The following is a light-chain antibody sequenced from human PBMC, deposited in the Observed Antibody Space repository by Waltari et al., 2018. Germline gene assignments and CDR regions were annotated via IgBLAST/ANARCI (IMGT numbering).Light chain of an antibody. J-gene: IGKJ4*01. CDR1: QSVTNY. CDR2: DTS. CDR3: QQRRDWPLT. Sequence: DIVLTQSPAILSLSPGERASLSCRASQSVTNYLAWYQQKPGQAPRLLIYDTSNRATGIPARFSGNGFGTDFTLTISSLEPEDCAVYYCQQRRDWPLTFGGGTKVEIK. V-gene: IGKV3-11*01.